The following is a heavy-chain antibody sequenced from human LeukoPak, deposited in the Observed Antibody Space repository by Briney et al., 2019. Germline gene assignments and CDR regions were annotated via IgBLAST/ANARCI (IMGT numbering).Heavy chain of an antibody. V-gene: IGHV4-34*01. CDR2: INHSGST. CDR3: ARAVAEYSSGWYAGFGGPHFDY. CDR1: GGSFSGYY. Sequence: SETLSLTCAVYGGSFSGYYWSWIRQPPGKGLEWIGEINHSGSTNYNPSLKSRVTISVDTSKNQFSLKLSSVTAADTAVYYCARAVAEYSSGWYAGFGGPHFDYWGQGTLVTVSS. D-gene: IGHD6-19*01. J-gene: IGHJ4*02.